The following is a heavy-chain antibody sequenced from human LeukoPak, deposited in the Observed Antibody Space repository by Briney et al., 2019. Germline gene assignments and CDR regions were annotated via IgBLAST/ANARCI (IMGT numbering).Heavy chain of an antibody. CDR2: IYSGGST. Sequence: GGSLRLSCAASGFTVSSNYMSWVRQAPGKGLEWVSVIYSGGSTYYTDSVKGRFTISRDNSKNTLYLQMNSLRAEDTAVYYCARDSPEHDSSGYYYYWGQGTLVTVSS. CDR1: GFTVSSNY. V-gene: IGHV3-66*01. D-gene: IGHD3-22*01. CDR3: ARDSPEHDSSGYYYY. J-gene: IGHJ4*02.